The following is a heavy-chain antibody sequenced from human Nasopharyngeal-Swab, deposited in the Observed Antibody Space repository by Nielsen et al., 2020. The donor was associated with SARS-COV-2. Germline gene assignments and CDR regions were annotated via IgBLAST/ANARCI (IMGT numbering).Heavy chain of an antibody. V-gene: IGHV3-23*03. Sequence: GESVKISCAASGFTFSSYAMSWVRQAPGKGLEWVSVIYSGGSSTYYADSVKGRFTISRDNSKNTLYLQMNSLRAEDTAVYYCAKGWVSSSPPSFDYWGQGTLVTVSS. D-gene: IGHD6-6*01. CDR3: AKGWVSSSPPSFDY. J-gene: IGHJ4*02. CDR2: IYSGGSST. CDR1: GFTFSSYA.